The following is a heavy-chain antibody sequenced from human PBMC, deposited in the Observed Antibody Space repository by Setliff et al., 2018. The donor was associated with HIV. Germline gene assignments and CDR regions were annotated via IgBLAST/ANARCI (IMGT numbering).Heavy chain of an antibody. V-gene: IGHV4-39*01. CDR1: GGSISTYY. CDR3: ARRGRDGVFIMFATGFDP. J-gene: IGHJ5*02. CDR2: IFYTGST. Sequence: PSETLSLTCTVSGGSISTYYWGWIRQPPGKGLEWSGDIFYTGSTYYNPSLKSRVAISVDTSENQFSLKLNSVTAADTAVYYCARRGRDGVFIMFATGFDPWGQGALVTVSS. D-gene: IGHD2-8*01.